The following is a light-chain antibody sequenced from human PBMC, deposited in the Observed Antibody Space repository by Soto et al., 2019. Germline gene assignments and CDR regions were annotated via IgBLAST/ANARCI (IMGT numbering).Light chain of an antibody. V-gene: IGLV4-69*01. J-gene: IGLJ2*01. CDR2: LNSDGSH. Sequence: QSVLTQSPSASASLGASVKLTCTLSSGHSNYAIAWHQQQPEKGPRYLMKLNSDGSHSKGDGIPARFSGSSSGAERYLTISRLQSEDEADYYCQTWGTGLYVVFGGGTKVTVL. CDR3: QTWGTGLYVV. CDR1: SGHSNYA.